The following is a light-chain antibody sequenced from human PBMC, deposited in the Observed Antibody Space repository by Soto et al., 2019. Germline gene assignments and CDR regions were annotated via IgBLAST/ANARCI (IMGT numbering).Light chain of an antibody. CDR2: GAS. CDR3: QQYGSSPIT. V-gene: IGKV3-20*01. Sequence: EIVLTQSPGTLSLSPGERATLSRRASQSVSSSYLAWYQQKPGQAPRFLIYGASSRATGIPDRFSGSGSGTDFTLTISRLEPEDSAVYYCQQYGSSPITFGQGTRLEIK. CDR1: QSVSSSY. J-gene: IGKJ5*01.